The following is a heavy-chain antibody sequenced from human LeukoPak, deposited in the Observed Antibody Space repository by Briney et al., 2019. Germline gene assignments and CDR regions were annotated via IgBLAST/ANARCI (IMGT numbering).Heavy chain of an antibody. Sequence: GGSLRLSCAASGFTFSTYWMHWVRQAPGKGLMWVSRIISDGSSTSYADSVKGRFTISRDNAKNTLYLQMNSLRAEDTALYYCVREPRVPLHPYSSGVFDNCGQGTLVTVSS. J-gene: IGHJ4*02. CDR1: GFTFSTYW. V-gene: IGHV3-74*01. CDR2: IISDGSST. CDR3: VREPRVPLHPYSSGVFDN. D-gene: IGHD6-19*01.